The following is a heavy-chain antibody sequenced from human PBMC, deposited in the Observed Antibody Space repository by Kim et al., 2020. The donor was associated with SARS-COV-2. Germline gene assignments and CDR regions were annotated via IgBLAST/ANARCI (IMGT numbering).Heavy chain of an antibody. J-gene: IGHJ4*02. CDR3: ARGGYTAAAGSHGFDY. D-gene: IGHD6-13*01. CDR1: GFTFSSYG. V-gene: IGHV3-33*05. Sequence: GGSLRLSCAASGFTFSSYGMHWVRQAPGKGLEWVAVISYDGSNKYYADSVKGRFTISRDNSKNTLYLQMNSLRAEDTAVYYCARGGYTAAAGSHGFDYWGQGTLVTVSS. CDR2: ISYDGSNK.